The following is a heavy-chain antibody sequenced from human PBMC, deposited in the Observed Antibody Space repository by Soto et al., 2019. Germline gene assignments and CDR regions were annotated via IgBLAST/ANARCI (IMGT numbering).Heavy chain of an antibody. CDR2: IRSKAYGGTT. D-gene: IGHD2-21*02. CDR1: GFTFGDYA. Sequence: QLGGSLRLSCTASGFTFGDYAMSWVRQAPGKGLEWVGFIRSKAYGGTTEYAASVKGRFTISRDDSKSIAYLQMNSLKTEDTAVYYCTRDAYCGGDCYDAFDIWGQGTMVTVSS. J-gene: IGHJ3*02. V-gene: IGHV3-49*04. CDR3: TRDAYCGGDCYDAFDI.